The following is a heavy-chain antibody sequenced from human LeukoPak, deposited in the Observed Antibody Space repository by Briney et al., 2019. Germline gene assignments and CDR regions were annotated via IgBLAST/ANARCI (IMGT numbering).Heavy chain of an antibody. V-gene: IGHV4-39*07. J-gene: IGHJ5*02. Sequence: PSETLSLTCTVSGGSISSSSYYWGWIRQPPGKGLEWIGSIYYSGSTYYNSSLKSRVTISVDTSKNQFSLKLSSVTAADTAVYYCAREVGQRYYGSGSYWRNNWFDPWGQGTLVTVSS. CDR1: GGSISSSSYY. CDR2: IYYSGST. CDR3: AREVGQRYYGSGSYWRNNWFDP. D-gene: IGHD3-10*01.